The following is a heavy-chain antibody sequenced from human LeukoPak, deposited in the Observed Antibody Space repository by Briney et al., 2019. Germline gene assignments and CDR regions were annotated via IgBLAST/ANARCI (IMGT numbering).Heavy chain of an antibody. CDR1: GFTFNSYE. V-gene: IGHV3-21*01. D-gene: IGHD2-15*01. J-gene: IGHJ4*02. CDR2: ISSSSSYI. Sequence: PGGSLRLSCAASGFTFNSYEMNWVRQAPGKGLEWVSSISSSSSYIYYADSVKGRFTISRDNAKNSLYLQMNSLRAEDTAVYYCARDDIVVVVAATLSDADYWGQGTLVTVSS. CDR3: ARDDIVVVVAATLSDADY.